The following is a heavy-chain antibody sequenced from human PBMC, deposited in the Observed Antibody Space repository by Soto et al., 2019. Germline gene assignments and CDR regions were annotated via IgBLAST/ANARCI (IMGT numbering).Heavy chain of an antibody. CDR1: GFTVSSNY. J-gene: IGHJ6*02. D-gene: IGHD2-2*01. CDR3: ARSGYCSSTSCYEPPYYGMDV. V-gene: IGHV3-53*01. CDR2: IYSGGST. Sequence: TGGSLRLSCAASGFTVSSNYMSWVRQAPGKGLEWVSVIYSGGSTYYADSVKGRFTISRDNSKNTLYLQMNSLRAEDTAVYYCARSGYCSSTSCYEPPYYGMDVWGQGTTVTVSS.